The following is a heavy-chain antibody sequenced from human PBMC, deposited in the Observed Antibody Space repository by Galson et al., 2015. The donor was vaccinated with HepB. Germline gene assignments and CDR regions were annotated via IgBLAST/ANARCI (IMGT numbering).Heavy chain of an antibody. D-gene: IGHD3-22*01. CDR1: GYTFTGYY. Sequence: SVKVSCKASGYTFTGYYMHWVRQAPGQGLEWMGWINPNSGGTNYAQKFQGRVTMTRDTSISTAYMELSRLRSDDTAVYYCARASLYYYDSSGSPPFDYWGQGTLVTVSS. CDR3: ARASLYYYDSSGSPPFDY. J-gene: IGHJ4*02. V-gene: IGHV1-2*02. CDR2: INPNSGGT.